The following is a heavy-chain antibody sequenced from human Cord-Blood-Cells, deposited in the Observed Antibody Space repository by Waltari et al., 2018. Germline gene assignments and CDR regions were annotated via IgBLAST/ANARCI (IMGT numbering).Heavy chain of an antibody. CDR3: AKSRELLRSSVDY. Sequence: EVQLLESGGGLVQPGGSLGLSCAASGFTFSSYAMSWVRQAPGKGLECGSGMRGSGGSTYCADSVKGRFTISRDNSKNTLYLQMNSLRAEDTAVYYCAKSRELLRSSVDYWGQGTLVTVSS. V-gene: IGHV3-23*01. CDR2: MRGSGGST. CDR1: GFTFSSYA. D-gene: IGHD1-26*01. J-gene: IGHJ4*02.